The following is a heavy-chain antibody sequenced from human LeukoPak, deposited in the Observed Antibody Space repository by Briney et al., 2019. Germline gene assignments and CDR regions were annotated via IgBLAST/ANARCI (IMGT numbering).Heavy chain of an antibody. J-gene: IGHJ4*02. CDR2: INPNSCGT. CDR1: GYSFTRYY. Sequence: AAVNVSCKASGYSFTRYYMHWVRQAPGQGREGVGWINPNSCGTNYAQNLQERVTMTIDTATSTAYMELRGLRYDDTAVYYYARARGAGTFDYWGQGTLVTVSS. CDR3: ARARGAGTFDY. V-gene: IGHV1-2*02. D-gene: IGHD6-13*01.